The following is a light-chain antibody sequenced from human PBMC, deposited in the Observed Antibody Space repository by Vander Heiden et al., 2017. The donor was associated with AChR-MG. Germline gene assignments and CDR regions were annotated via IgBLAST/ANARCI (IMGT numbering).Light chain of an antibody. CDR2: GAS. Sequence: DIQLTQSPSFLSTSVGGRVTITCRASQDISSHLAWYQKKPGRAPKLLIYGASTLQSGVPSRFSGSGSGTQFTLTISSLQPEDFATYFCLQLNNYPRTFGQGTKLEI. V-gene: IGKV1-9*01. CDR1: QDISSH. CDR3: LQLNNYPRT. J-gene: IGKJ2*01.